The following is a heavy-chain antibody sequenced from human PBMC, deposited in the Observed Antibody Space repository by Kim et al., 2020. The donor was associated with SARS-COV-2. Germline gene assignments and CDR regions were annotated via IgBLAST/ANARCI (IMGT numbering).Heavy chain of an antibody. Sequence: SETLSLTCTVSGGSISSGGYYWSWIRQHPGKGLEWIGYIYYSGSTYYNPSLKSRVTISVDTSKNQFSLKLSSVTAADTAVYYCARAIAAAGTWDYYYYGMDVWGQGTTVTVSS. J-gene: IGHJ6*02. V-gene: IGHV4-31*03. D-gene: IGHD6-13*01. CDR2: IYYSGST. CDR3: ARAIAAAGTWDYYYYGMDV. CDR1: GGSISSGGYY.